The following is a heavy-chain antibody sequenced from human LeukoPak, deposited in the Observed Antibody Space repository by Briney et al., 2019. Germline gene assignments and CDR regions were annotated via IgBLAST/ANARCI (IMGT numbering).Heavy chain of an antibody. CDR2: MNPNSGHT. CDR3: ARRTGWFGELYHYYYMDV. V-gene: IGHV1-8*01. CDR1: GYTFTGYD. D-gene: IGHD3-10*01. Sequence: GASVKVSCKASGYTFTGYDINWVRQATGQGLEWMGWMNPNSGHTGYAQKFQGRVTMTRNTSISTAYMELSSLRSEDTAVYYCARRTGWFGELYHYYYMDVWGKGTTVTVS. J-gene: IGHJ6*03.